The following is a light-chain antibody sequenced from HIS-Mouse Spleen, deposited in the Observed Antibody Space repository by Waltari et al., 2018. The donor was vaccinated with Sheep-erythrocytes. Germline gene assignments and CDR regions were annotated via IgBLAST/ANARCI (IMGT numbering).Light chain of an antibody. CDR2: DAS. CDR3: QQFNNYPRT. CDR1: QGISSA. J-gene: IGKJ1*01. Sequence: AIQFTQSPSSLSASAGDRGTITCRASQGISSALACYQQKPGKAPKLLIYDASSLESGVPSRFSGSGSGTDFTLTISSLQPEDFATYYCQQFNNYPRTFGQGTKVEIK. V-gene: IGKV1-13*01.